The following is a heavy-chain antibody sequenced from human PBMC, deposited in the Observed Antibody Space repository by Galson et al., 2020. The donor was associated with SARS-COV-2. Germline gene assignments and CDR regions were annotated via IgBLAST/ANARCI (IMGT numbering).Heavy chain of an antibody. CDR2: ISSSSSYI. D-gene: IGHD1-26*01. J-gene: IGHJ6*02. V-gene: IGHV3-21*01. CDR3: ASLLGATPPSYYYYGMDG. CDR1: GFTFSSYS. Sequence: GESLQISCAASGFTFSSYSMNWVRQAPGKGLEWVSSISSSSSYIYYADSVKGRFTISRDNAKNSLYLQMNSLRAEDTAVYYCASLLGATPPSYYYYGMDGGGQGTTVTVSS.